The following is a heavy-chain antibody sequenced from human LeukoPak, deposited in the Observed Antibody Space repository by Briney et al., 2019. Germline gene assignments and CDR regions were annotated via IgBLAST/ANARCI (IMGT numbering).Heavy chain of an antibody. Sequence: RAPVRVSCKASGYTFTGFYMHWVRQAPGQGLEWMGRINPNNGGTNYAQKFQGRVTMTGDTSISTAYMELSSLRSDDTAVYYCTRESGSYHGNDYWGQGTLVTVSS. CDR3: TRESGSYHGNDY. CDR2: INPNNGGT. V-gene: IGHV1-2*06. CDR1: GYTFTGFY. D-gene: IGHD1-26*01. J-gene: IGHJ4*02.